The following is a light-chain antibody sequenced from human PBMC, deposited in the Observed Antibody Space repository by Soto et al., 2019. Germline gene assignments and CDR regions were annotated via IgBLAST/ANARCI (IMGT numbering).Light chain of an antibody. J-gene: IGKJ1*01. Sequence: DIQMTQSPSSLSASVGDIVTITCRASQGIRNDLGWYQQKPGKAPKLLIYAASSLQSGVPSRFSGSRSGPDFTLTISSLQPEDFATYYCQQSYSSPPTFGQGTKVDIK. CDR1: QGIRND. V-gene: IGKV1-39*01. CDR3: QQSYSSPPT. CDR2: AAS.